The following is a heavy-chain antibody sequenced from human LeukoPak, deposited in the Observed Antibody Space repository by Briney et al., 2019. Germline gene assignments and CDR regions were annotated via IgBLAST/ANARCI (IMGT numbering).Heavy chain of an antibody. V-gene: IGHV3-7*01. D-gene: IGHD4-23*01. J-gene: IGHJ4*02. CDR2: IKQDGSEK. Sequence: PGGSLRLSCAVSGFTFSNYWMTWVRQTPGKGLEWVASIKQDGSEKYYVDSVKGRFTISRDNAKNSLYLQMNSLRAEDTAVYYCVTRNYGGSPLPLDYWGQGTLVTVSS. CDR3: VTRNYGGSPLPLDY. CDR1: GFTFSNYW.